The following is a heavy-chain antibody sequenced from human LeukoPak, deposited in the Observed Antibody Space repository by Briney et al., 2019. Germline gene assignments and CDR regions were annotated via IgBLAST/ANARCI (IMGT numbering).Heavy chain of an antibody. D-gene: IGHD1/OR15-1a*01. CDR1: EFTLSSYS. V-gene: IGHV3-21*01. Sequence: PGGCLRLSCAASEFTLSSYSMNWVRQAPGEGLEWVSSISRVSGYIYYVDSVKGRFTISRDNAKNSLYLQMNSLRAEDTAVYYCARDRSGSNWDKGRPDTFDIWGQGTMVTVSS. J-gene: IGHJ3*02. CDR2: ISRVSGYI. CDR3: ARDRSGSNWDKGRPDTFDI.